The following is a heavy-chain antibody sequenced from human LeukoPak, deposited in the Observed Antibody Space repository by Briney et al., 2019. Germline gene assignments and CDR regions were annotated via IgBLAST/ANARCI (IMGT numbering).Heavy chain of an antibody. CDR3: AREWDYYDSSGYYDY. CDR1: GGSISSYY. J-gene: IGHJ4*02. CDR2: IYYSGST. Sequence: SETLSLTCTVSGGSISSYYWSWIRQPPGKGLEWIGCIYYSGSTNYNPSLKSRVTISVDTSKNQFSLKLSSVTAADTAVYYCAREWDYYDSSGYYDYWGQGTLVTVSS. D-gene: IGHD3-22*01. V-gene: IGHV4-59*01.